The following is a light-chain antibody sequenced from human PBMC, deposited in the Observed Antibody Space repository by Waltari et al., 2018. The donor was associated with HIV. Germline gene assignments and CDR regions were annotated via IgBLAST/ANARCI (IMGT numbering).Light chain of an antibody. J-gene: IGKJ3*01. CDR3: QHYDNWPPR. CDR2: ATS. Sequence: EIVMTQSPASLSMSLGERATLSYRASQSVGDKLAWYYQKPGQAPRLLIYATSTRATGIPARFSGSGSGTEFTLTIGSLQPEDFALYYCQHYDNWPPRFGQGTKVDNK. CDR1: QSVGDK. V-gene: IGKV3-15*01.